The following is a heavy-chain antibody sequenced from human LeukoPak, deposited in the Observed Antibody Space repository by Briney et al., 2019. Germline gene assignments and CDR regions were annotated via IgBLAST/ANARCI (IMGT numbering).Heavy chain of an antibody. CDR1: GDTFSSYA. Sequence: ASVKVSCKASGDTFSSYAISWVRQAPGQGLEWMGGIIPIFGTANYAQKFQGRVTITRNTSISTAYMELSSLRSEDTAVYYCARSLGPVADFDYWGQGALVTVSS. CDR2: IIPIFGTA. V-gene: IGHV1-69*05. J-gene: IGHJ4*02. CDR3: ARSLGPVADFDY. D-gene: IGHD4-23*01.